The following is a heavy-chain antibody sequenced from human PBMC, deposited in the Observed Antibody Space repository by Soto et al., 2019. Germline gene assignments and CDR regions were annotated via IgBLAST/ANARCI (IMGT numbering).Heavy chain of an antibody. J-gene: IGHJ6*02. D-gene: IGHD1-26*01. V-gene: IGHV4-34*01. CDR2: IYYSGST. CDR3: ARQRPTDGRWEFANYYGMDV. CDR1: DGSLSGYF. Sequence: PSETLSLTCGVNDGSLSGYFWSWIRQPPGKGLEWIGSIYYSGSTYYNPSLKSRVTISVDTSKNQFSLKLSSVTAADTAVYYCARQRPTDGRWEFANYYGMDVWGQGAPVTVSS.